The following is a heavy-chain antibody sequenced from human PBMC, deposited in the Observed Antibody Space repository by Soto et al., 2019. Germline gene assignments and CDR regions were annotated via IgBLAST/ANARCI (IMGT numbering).Heavy chain of an antibody. CDR1: GGSISSGGYY. J-gene: IGHJ4*02. CDR2: IYHSGST. Sequence: SETLSLTCTVSGGSISSGGYYWSWIRQHPGKGLEWIGYIYHSGSTYYNPSLKSRVSISVDTSKNQFSLKLNSVTAADTAVYYCARGGTGDLDYWGQGALVTVSS. D-gene: IGHD7-27*01. CDR3: ARGGTGDLDY. V-gene: IGHV4-31*03.